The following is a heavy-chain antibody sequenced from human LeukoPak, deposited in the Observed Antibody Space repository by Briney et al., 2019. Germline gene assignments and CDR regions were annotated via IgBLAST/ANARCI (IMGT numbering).Heavy chain of an antibody. CDR2: VSLEGVR. V-gene: IGHV4-4*02. CDR1: GGSITTTNW. D-gene: IGHD2-8*01. Sequence: PSETLSLTCGASGGSITTTNWWSWVRQFPGQGLQWIGEVSLEGVRNYNPSLTSRVTMSLDRAKNLLSLNLNSVTAADTAVYYCSRENGAFSPFGYWGQGILVTV. J-gene: IGHJ4*02. CDR3: SRENGAFSPFGY.